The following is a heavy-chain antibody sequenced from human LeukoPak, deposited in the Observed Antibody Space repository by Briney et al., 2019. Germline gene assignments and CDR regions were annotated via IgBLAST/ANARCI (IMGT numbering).Heavy chain of an antibody. CDR2: IKRDGGEE. CDR3: ARLGGSYYTY. J-gene: IGHJ4*02. V-gene: IGHV3-7*01. CDR1: GFAFSSYW. D-gene: IGHD1-26*01. Sequence: GGSLRLSCVASGFAFSSYWMTWVRQAPGKGLEWAANIKRDGGEEYYVDSVKGRFTISRDNAKNSLFLQMNSLRVEDTAVYYCARLGGSYYTYWGQGTLVTVSS.